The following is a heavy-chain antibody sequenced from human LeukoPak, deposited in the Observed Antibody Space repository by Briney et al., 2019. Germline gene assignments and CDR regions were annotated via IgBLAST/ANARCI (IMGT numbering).Heavy chain of an antibody. V-gene: IGHV3-23*01. CDR3: AKRLGNSPGHAFHI. D-gene: IGHD3-10*01. Sequence: PGGSLRLSCAASGFTFRSYGMSWVRQAPGKGLEWVSTISDSGGNTYYADFVRGRFTISRDNSKNTLYLQMNSLRFEDTAIYYCAKRLGNSPGHAFHIWGQGTMVTVSS. CDR2: ISDSGGNT. CDR1: GFTFRSYG. J-gene: IGHJ3*02.